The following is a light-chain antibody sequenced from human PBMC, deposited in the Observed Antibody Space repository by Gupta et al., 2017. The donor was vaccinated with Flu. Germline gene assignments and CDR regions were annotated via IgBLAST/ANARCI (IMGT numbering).Light chain of an antibody. J-gene: IGLJ3*02. V-gene: IGLV1-51*01. CDR1: NSNIGNNF. Sequence: GSNSNIGNNFVAWYQQVPGTAPKLLIYDNNKRPSGIPDRFSGSKSGTSATLGITGLQTRDEADYYCATWDNNLRGVFGGGTKLTVL. CDR3: ATWDNNLRGV. CDR2: DNN.